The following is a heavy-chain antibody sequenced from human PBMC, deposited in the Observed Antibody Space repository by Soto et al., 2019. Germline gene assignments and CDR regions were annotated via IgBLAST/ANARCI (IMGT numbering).Heavy chain of an antibody. CDR3: ARVRRITIFGVVAGFDP. D-gene: IGHD3-3*01. Sequence: SESVSLTGAVDGGAFSGGCWSWIRQPPGKGLEWIGEINHSGSTNYNPSLKSRVTISVDTSKNQFSLKLSSVTAADTAVYYCARVRRITIFGVVAGFDPWGQGTLVTVSS. V-gene: IGHV4-34*01. CDR1: GGAFSGGC. J-gene: IGHJ5*02. CDR2: INHSGST.